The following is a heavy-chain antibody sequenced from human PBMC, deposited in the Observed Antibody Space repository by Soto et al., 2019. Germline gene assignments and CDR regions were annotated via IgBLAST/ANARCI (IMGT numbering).Heavy chain of an antibody. V-gene: IGHV4-31*03. Sequence: SETLSLTCTVSGGSISSGGYYWSWIRQHPGKGLEWIGYIYYSGSAYYNPSLKSRATISVDTSKNQFSLKLSSVTAADTAVYYCARVDNGVFGYWGQGTLVTVSS. CDR2: IYYSGSA. CDR3: ARVDNGVFGY. D-gene: IGHD1-20*01. CDR1: GGSISSGGYY. J-gene: IGHJ4*02.